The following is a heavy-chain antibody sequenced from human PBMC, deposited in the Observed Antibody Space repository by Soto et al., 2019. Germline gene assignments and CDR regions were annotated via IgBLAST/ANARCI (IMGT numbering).Heavy chain of an antibody. CDR2: IKPVFGSP. V-gene: IGHV1-69*01. D-gene: IGHD2-2*01. CDR1: GDTFSSYG. CDR3: ARAGGHCSSTSCVDF. Sequence: QVQLVQSGADVKKPGSSVKVSCTTSGDTFSSYGINWVRLAPGQGLEWMGGIKPVFGSPVYARKFEGRLTMTADESTSTAYMQLRSLKSEDTAVYYCARAGGHCSSTSCVDFWGQGTLITVSS. J-gene: IGHJ4*02.